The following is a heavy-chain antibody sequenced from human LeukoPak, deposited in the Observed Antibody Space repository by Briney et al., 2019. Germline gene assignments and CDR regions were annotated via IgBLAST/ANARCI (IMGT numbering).Heavy chain of an antibody. CDR2: INHSGST. CDR1: GGSISRSSYY. V-gene: IGHV4-39*07. CDR3: ARAAPLRFLAVPRSAFDI. Sequence: AETLSLTCTVSGGSISRSSYYWGWIRQPPGKGLEWIVEINHSGSTNYNPALKTRVTISVDTPKNLFSLKLSSVTAADPAVYYCARAAPLRFLAVPRSAFDIWGQGTMVTVSS. J-gene: IGHJ3*02. D-gene: IGHD3-3*01.